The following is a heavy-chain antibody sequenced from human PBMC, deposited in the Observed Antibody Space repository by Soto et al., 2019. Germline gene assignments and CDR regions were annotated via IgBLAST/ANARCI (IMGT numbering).Heavy chain of an antibody. J-gene: IGHJ4*02. CDR3: ATGIPQQLVRSYYFDY. CDR1: GGSISSSSYY. Sequence: SETLSLTCTVSGGSISSSSYYWGWIRQPPGKWLEWIGSIYYSGSTYYNPSLKSRVTISVDTSKNQFSLKLSSVTAADTAVYYCATGIPQQLVRSYYFDYWGQGTLVTVSS. CDR2: IYYSGST. D-gene: IGHD6-13*01. V-gene: IGHV4-39*01.